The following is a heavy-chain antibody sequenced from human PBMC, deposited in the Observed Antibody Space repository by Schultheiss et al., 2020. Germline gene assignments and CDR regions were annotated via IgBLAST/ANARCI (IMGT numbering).Heavy chain of an antibody. CDR1: GGSFSGYY. J-gene: IGHJ3*02. V-gene: IGHV4-34*01. CDR2: IYYSGST. CDR3: ARDLQPTVTTSGDAFDI. D-gene: IGHD4-17*01. Sequence: SETLSLTCAVYGGSFSGYYWSWIRQHPGKGLEWIGYIYYSGSTNYNPSLKSRVTISVDTSKNQFSLKLISVTAADTAVYYCARDLQPTVTTSGDAFDILGQGTMGTV.